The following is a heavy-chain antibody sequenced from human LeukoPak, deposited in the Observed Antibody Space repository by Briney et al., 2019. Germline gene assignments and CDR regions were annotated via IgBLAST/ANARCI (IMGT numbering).Heavy chain of an antibody. CDR1: GYTFSSYA. V-gene: IGHV3-7*01. CDR3: ARGGNLEN. Sequence: GRSLRLSCAASGYTFSSYAMHWVRQAPGKGLEWVANINEDGGERHYVDSVKGRFTISRDNAKNSLYLQMNSLRAEDTAVYYCARGGNLENWGGGTLVTVSS. J-gene: IGHJ4*02. CDR2: INEDGGER. D-gene: IGHD1-14*01.